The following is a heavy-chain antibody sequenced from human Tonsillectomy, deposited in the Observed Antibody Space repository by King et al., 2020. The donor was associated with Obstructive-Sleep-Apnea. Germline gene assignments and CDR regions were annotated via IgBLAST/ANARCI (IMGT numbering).Heavy chain of an antibody. V-gene: IGHV4-30-2*01. CDR2: IYPSGST. D-gene: IGHD5-12*01. J-gene: IGHJ4*02. Sequence: QLQESGSGLVKPSQTLSLTCAVSGDSINSGGYSWSWIRQPPGKGLEWIGYIYPSGSTYYNPSLKSRVAISADRSKNQFSLKLISVTAADTAVYYCARAYEHSGHQFDSWGQGTLVTVSS. CDR3: ARAYEHSGHQFDS. CDR1: GDSINSGGYS.